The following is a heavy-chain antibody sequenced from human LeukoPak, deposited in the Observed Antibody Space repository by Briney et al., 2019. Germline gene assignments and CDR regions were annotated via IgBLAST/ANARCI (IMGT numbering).Heavy chain of an antibody. D-gene: IGHD4-23*01. CDR2: ISYDGSNK. V-gene: IGHV3-30*01. CDR1: GFTFSSYA. J-gene: IGHJ4*02. CDR3: ARDRSGGLDY. Sequence: PGRSLRLSCAASGFTFSSYAMHWVRQAPGKGLEWVAVISYDGSNKYYADSVKGRFTISRDNSKNTLYLQMNSLRPEDTAVYYCARDRSGGLDYWGQGTLVTVSS.